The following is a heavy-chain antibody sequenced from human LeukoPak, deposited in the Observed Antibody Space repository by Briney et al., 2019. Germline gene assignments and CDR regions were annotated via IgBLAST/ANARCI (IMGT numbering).Heavy chain of an antibody. CDR1: GYTFTTYP. CDR3: ARGPPPTVLTTFGWFDP. J-gene: IGHJ5*02. Sequence: ASVKVSCKASGYTFTTYPVNWVRQAPGQGLEYMGWINTNTGNPTYAQGFTGRFVFSLDTSVSTAYLQLSSLKAEDTAVYYCARGPPPTVLTTFGWFDPWGQGTLVTVSS. CDR2: INTNTGNP. V-gene: IGHV7-4-1*02. D-gene: IGHD4-11*01.